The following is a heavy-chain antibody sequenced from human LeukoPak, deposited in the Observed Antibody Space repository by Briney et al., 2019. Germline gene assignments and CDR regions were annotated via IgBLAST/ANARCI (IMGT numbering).Heavy chain of an antibody. V-gene: IGHV4-59*12. Sequence: SETLSLTCTVSGGSISSYYWSWIRQPPGKGLEWIGYIYYSGSTNYNPSLKSRVTISVDTSKNQFSLKLSSVTAADTAVYYCARLSSSRSRYYFDYWGQGTLVTVSS. CDR1: GGSISSYY. CDR3: ARLSSSRSRYYFDY. CDR2: IYYSGST. J-gene: IGHJ4*02. D-gene: IGHD6-13*01.